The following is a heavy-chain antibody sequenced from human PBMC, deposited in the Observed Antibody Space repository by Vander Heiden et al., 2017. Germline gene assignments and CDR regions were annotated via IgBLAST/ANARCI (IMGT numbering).Heavy chain of an antibody. CDR2: IIPILGTA. CDR1: RGTFSRYA. Sequence: QVQLVQSGAEVKKPGSSVKVSCKASRGTFSRYAICWVRQAPGQGLEWLGGIIPILGTANDAQKLQGRVTITADESTSTAYMELSNLRSEDTAVYFCASAITFRRGAFDIWGQGTMVTVSS. CDR3: ASAITFRRGAFDI. V-gene: IGHV1-69*01. J-gene: IGHJ3*02. D-gene: IGHD1-20*01.